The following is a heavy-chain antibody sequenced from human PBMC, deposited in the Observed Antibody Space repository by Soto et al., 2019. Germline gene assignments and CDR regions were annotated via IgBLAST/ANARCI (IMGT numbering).Heavy chain of an antibody. J-gene: IGHJ4*02. CDR1: GGSISSYY. CDR2: IYTSGST. D-gene: IGHD6-19*01. CDR3: ASYSIAVAGTTGIDY. Sequence: SETLSLTCTVSGGSISSYYWSWIRQPAGKGLEWIGRIYTSGSTNYSPSLKSRVTMSVDTSKNQFSLKLSSVTAADTAVYYCASYSIAVAGTTGIDYWGQGTLVTVSS. V-gene: IGHV4-4*07.